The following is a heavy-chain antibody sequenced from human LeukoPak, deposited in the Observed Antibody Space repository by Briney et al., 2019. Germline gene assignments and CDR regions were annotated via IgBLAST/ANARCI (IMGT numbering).Heavy chain of an antibody. V-gene: IGHV3-33*01. Sequence: PGGSLRLSCAASGFTFSSYGMHWVRSAPGKGLEWVAVIWYDGSNKYYVDSVKGRFTISRDNSKSTLYLQMNSLRAEDTAVYYCARDLKALRYFDWLSDWGQGTLVTVSS. CDR3: ARDLKALRYFDWLSD. CDR2: IWYDGSNK. CDR1: GFTFSSYG. J-gene: IGHJ4*02. D-gene: IGHD3-9*01.